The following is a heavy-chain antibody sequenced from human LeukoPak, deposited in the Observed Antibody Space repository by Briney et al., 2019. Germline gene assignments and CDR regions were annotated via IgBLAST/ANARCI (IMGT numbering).Heavy chain of an antibody. CDR1: GFIFSEYY. V-gene: IGHV3-11*01. Sequence: GGSLRLSCATSGFIFSEYYTSWIRQAPGKGLEWVADISSSADIVSYADSVKGRFTISRDNGGDSLYLQMNSLRVEDTAVYYCARETVAGTFDFWSQGTLVTVSS. CDR3: ARETVAGTFDF. CDR2: ISSSADIV. D-gene: IGHD6-19*01. J-gene: IGHJ4*02.